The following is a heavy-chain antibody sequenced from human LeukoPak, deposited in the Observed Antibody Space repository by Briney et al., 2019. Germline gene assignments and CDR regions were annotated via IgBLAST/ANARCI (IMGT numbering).Heavy chain of an antibody. J-gene: IGHJ4*02. CDR3: AKVMGVFGVPKGAYYFDY. CDR2: IGGSGGST. CDR1: GFTFSSYA. Sequence: PGGSLRLSCAASGFTFSSYAMSWVRQAPGKGLEWVSAIGGSGGSTYYADSVKGRFTISRDNSKNTLYLQMNSLRAEDTAVYYCAKVMGVFGVPKGAYYFDYWGQGTLVTVSS. V-gene: IGHV3-23*01. D-gene: IGHD3-3*01.